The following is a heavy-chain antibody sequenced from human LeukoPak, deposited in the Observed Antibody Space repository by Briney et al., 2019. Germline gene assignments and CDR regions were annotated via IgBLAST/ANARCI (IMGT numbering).Heavy chain of an antibody. CDR1: GFTFSSNA. V-gene: IGHV3-48*02. CDR3: ACARSGGAYLDY. J-gene: IGHJ4*02. Sequence: AGGSLRLSCAASGFTFSSNAMTWVRQAPGKGLEWISYISTSGTTIYYADSVKGRFTISRDNAKNSLYLQMNSLRDEDTAVYYCACARSGGAYLDYWGQGTLVTVSS. CDR2: ISTSGTTI. D-gene: IGHD5-12*01.